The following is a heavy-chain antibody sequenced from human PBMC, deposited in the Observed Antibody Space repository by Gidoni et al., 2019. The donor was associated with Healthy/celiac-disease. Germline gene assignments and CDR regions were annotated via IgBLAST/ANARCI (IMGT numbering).Heavy chain of an antibody. J-gene: IGHJ4*02. D-gene: IGHD2-15*01. V-gene: IGHV4-34*01. CDR1: GWSFSGYY. Sequence: QVQLQQWGAGLLKTSETLSPTCAVYGWSFSGYYWRLIRQPPGKGLEWIGEINHSGSTNYNPSLKSRVTISVDTSKNQFSLKLSSVTAADTAVYYCARGHCSGGSCSYDYWGQGTLVTVSS. CDR2: INHSGST. CDR3: ARGHCSGGSCSYDY.